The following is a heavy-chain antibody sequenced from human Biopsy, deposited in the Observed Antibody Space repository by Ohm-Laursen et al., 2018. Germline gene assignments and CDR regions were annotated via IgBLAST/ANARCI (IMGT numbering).Heavy chain of an antibody. CDR2: ITSSGDTT. J-gene: IGHJ4*02. CDR1: GFTFSSYA. CDR3: AKDQGYYYDRSVYYYFDY. D-gene: IGHD3-22*01. V-gene: IGHV3-23*01. Sequence: SLRLSCAASGFTFSSYAMSWVRQAPGKGLEWVSAITSSGDTTYYSDSVKGRFTISRDSSKNTLHLQMNSPRAEDTAVYYCAKDQGYYYDRSVYYYFDYWGQGTLVTVSP.